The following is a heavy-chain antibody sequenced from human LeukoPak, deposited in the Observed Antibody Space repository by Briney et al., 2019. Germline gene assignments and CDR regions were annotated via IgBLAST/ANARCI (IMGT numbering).Heavy chain of an antibody. CDR3: AREEALGSGSFDY. CDR2: IYSNGSS. D-gene: IGHD1-26*01. J-gene: IGHJ4*02. V-gene: IGHV4-61*02. CDR1: GGSISSGSYY. Sequence: SETLSLTCTVSGGSISSGSYYWSWIRQPAGKGLEWIGRIYSNGSSGYNPSLKSRVTISLDTSKNQFSLKLTSVTAADTAVYYCAREEALGSGSFDYWGQGTLVTVSS.